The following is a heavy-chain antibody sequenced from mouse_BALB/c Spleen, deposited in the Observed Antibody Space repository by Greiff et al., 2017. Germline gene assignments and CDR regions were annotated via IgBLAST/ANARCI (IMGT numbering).Heavy chain of an antibody. Sequence: EVKLVESGGGLVQPGGSRKLSCAASGFTFSSFGMHWVRQAPEKGLEWVAYISSGSSTIYYADTVKGRFTISRDNPKNTLFLQMTSLRSEDTAMYYCARGFYYYGGSPGYFDYWGQGTTLTVSS. D-gene: IGHD1-1*01. CDR2: ISSGSSTI. V-gene: IGHV5-17*02. J-gene: IGHJ2*01. CDR3: ARGFYYYGGSPGYFDY. CDR1: GFTFSSFG.